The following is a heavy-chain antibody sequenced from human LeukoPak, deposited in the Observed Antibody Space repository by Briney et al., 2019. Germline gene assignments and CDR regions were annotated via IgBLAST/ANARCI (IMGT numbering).Heavy chain of an antibody. CDR2: INPNSGGT. D-gene: IGHD2-2*01. J-gene: IGHJ5*02. Sequence: GASVKVSCKAPGYTFTGYYMHWVRQAPGQGLEWMGWINPNSGGTNYAQKFQDRVTMTRDTSISTAYMELSRLRSDDTAVYYCARSPRSAAYNWFDPWGQGTLVTVSS. CDR1: GYTFTGYY. CDR3: ARSPRSAAYNWFDP. V-gene: IGHV1-2*02.